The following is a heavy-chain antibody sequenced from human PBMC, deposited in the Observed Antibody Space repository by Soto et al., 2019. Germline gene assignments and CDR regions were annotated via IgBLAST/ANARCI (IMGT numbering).Heavy chain of an antibody. CDR3: ARGGKHHKVYYYYDMDV. J-gene: IGHJ6*01. Sequence: QVQLVQSGAEVKKPGSSVKFSCTASGGTFSIYSINWVRQAPGQGLEWMGGSIPIFRTANYAQKFQGRVTITADESTSTVYMELSSLRSEDTAVYYCARGGKHHKVYYYYDMDVWGQGTTVTVSS. V-gene: IGHV1-69*01. D-gene: IGHD3-16*01. CDR1: GGTFSIYS. CDR2: SIPIFRTA.